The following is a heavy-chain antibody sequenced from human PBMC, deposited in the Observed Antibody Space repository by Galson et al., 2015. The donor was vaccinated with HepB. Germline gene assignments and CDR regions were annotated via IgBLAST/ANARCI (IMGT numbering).Heavy chain of an antibody. J-gene: IGHJ4*02. CDR3: ARLGLLYCSSTSCYPGPSTFDY. V-gene: IGHV1-69*13. CDR1: GGTFSSYA. CDR2: IIPIFGTA. D-gene: IGHD2-2*01. Sequence: SVKVSCKASGGTFSSYAISWVRQAPGQGLEWMGGIIPIFGTANYAQKFQGRVTITADESTSTAYMELSSLRSEDTAVYYCARLGLLYCSSTSCYPGPSTFDYWGQGTLVTVSS.